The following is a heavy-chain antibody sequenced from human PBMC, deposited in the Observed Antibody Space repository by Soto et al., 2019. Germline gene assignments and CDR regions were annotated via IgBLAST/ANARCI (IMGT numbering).Heavy chain of an antibody. J-gene: IGHJ5*02. CDR3: AQTEDGGRSRTPAGWFDA. CDR2: IFSNDER. V-gene: IGHV2-26*01. CDR1: GFSLSNAGMG. Sequence: QVTLKESGPVLVKPTETLTLTCTLSGFSLSNAGMGVSWIRQPPGKALEWLAHIFSNDERRFSTSLKNRLTISKDTFNSQVVLIMTNMDPVDTATYYCAQTEDGGRSRTPAGWFDAWGQGTLVTVSS. D-gene: IGHD2-15*01.